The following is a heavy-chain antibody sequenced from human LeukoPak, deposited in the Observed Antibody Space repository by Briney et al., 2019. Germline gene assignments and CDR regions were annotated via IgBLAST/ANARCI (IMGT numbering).Heavy chain of an antibody. D-gene: IGHD2-8*02. J-gene: IGHJ5*02. Sequence: PSETLSLTCTVSGGSISSDYYWTLIRQTPGKVLEWIGYIYYSVRSYYNLSLKSRVTISVDTSKNQFSLKLGSVTAADTAVYYHVRGRIRDCGTGGCFGDFDPWDPGTLVTVSS. CDR3: VRGRIRDCGTGGCFGDFDP. CDR2: IYYSVRS. CDR1: GGSISSDYY. V-gene: IGHV4-30-4*01.